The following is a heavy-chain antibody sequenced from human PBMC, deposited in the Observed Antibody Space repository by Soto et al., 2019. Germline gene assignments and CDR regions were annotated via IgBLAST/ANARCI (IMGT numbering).Heavy chain of an antibody. D-gene: IGHD4-17*01. Sequence: EVQLVESGGGLVQPGGSLRLSCAASGFTFSSYAMHWVRQAPGKGLDYVSAISSNGGSTYYANSVKGRFTISRDNSKNTLYLQMGSLRAEDMAVYYCARDGLRQYAFDIWGQGTMVTVSS. CDR2: ISSNGGST. J-gene: IGHJ3*02. CDR3: ARDGLRQYAFDI. V-gene: IGHV3-64*01. CDR1: GFTFSSYA.